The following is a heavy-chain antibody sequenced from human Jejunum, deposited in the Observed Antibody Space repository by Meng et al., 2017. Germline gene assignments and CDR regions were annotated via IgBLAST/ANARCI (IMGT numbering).Heavy chain of an antibody. CDR2: VYYSGHT. CDR1: GDSVRSDYYY. Sequence: VQLPGAGPGLVRPSETPSPTCPVLGDSVRSDYYYWSWIRQPPGQGLEWIGYVYYSGHTDYNPSLKRRVTISIDKSTNQFSLRLSSVTAADTAVYYCARVILYSGSYYFDFWGQGTLVTVSS. CDR3: ARVILYSGSYYFDF. D-gene: IGHD1-26*01. V-gene: IGHV4-61*01. J-gene: IGHJ4*02.